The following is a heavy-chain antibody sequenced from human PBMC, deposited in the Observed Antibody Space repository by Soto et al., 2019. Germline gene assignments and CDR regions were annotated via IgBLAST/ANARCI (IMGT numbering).Heavy chain of an antibody. CDR3: AREDSSGWFGGFDY. V-gene: IGHV3-30-3*01. CDR2: ISYDGSNK. Sequence: QVQLVESGGGVVQPGRSLRLSCAASGFTFSSYAMHWVRQAPGKGLEWLAVISYDGSNKYYADSVKGRFTISRDNSKNTLYLQMNSLRAEDTAVYYCAREDSSGWFGGFDYWGQGTLVTVSS. D-gene: IGHD6-19*01. J-gene: IGHJ4*02. CDR1: GFTFSSYA.